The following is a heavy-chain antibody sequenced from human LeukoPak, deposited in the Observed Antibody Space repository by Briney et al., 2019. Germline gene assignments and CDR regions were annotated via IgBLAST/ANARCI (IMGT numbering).Heavy chain of an antibody. V-gene: IGHV3-21*01. CDR1: GFTFSSYS. D-gene: IGHD3-3*01. Sequence: GGSLRLSCAASGFTFSSYSMNWVRQAPGKGLEWVSSISSSSSYIYYADSVKGRFTISRDNAENSLYLQMSSLRAEDTAVYYCARDSHDFWSGYYFGYMDVWGKGTTVTVSS. J-gene: IGHJ6*03. CDR3: ARDSHDFWSGYYFGYMDV. CDR2: ISSSSSYI.